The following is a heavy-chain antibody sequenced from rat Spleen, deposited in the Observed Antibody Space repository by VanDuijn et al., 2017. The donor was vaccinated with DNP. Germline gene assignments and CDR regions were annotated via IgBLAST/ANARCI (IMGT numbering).Heavy chain of an antibody. CDR3: ARWVRALDY. V-gene: IGHV3-1*01. CDR1: GYSITGNY. J-gene: IGHJ2*01. D-gene: IGHD4-1*01. Sequence: VQLQESGPGLVKPSQSLSLPCSVTGYSITGNYWAWIRKLPGNKMEWIGHISYSGSTNYNPSLKSRITITRDTSKNQFFLQLNSVTTEHTATYYCARWVRALDYWGHGVMVTVSS. CDR2: ISYSGST.